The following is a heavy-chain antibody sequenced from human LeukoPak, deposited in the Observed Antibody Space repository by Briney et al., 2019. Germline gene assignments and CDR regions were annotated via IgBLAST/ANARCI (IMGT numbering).Heavy chain of an antibody. V-gene: IGHV4-39*07. D-gene: IGHD3-9*01. CDR1: GGSISSSSYY. CDR3: ARVCLSYDILTGYYYYYYMDV. CDR2: IYYSGST. J-gene: IGHJ6*03. Sequence: SETLSLTCTVSGGSISSSSYYWGWIRQPPGKGLEWIGSIYYSGSTYYNPSLKSRVTISVDTSKNQFSLKLSPVTAADTAVYYCARVCLSYDILTGYYYYYYMDVWGKGTTVTISS.